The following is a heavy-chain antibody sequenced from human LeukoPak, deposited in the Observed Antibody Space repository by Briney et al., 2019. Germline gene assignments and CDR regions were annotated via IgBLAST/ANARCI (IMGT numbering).Heavy chain of an antibody. V-gene: IGHV4-59*01. CDR1: GGSISSYY. CDR2: IYYSGST. CDR3: ARDKNEKWLATEWIDP. J-gene: IGHJ5*02. Sequence: SETLSLTCTVSGGSISSYYWSWIRQPPGKGLEWSGYIYYSGSTNYNPSLKSRVTISVDTSKNQFSLKLSSVTAADTAVYYCARDKNEKWLATEWIDPWGQGTLVTVSS. D-gene: IGHD6-19*01.